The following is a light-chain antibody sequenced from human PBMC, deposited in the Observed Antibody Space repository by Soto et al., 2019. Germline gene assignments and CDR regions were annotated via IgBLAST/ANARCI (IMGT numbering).Light chain of an antibody. Sequence: EIVLTQSPATLSLSPGERATLSCRASQNINSYLAWYQQKPGQAPRLLIYDASNRATGIPARFSGSGSGTDFTLTISGLEPEDFAVYYCQQRSNWWTFGQGTKVEIK. CDR3: QQRSNWWT. CDR1: QNINSY. V-gene: IGKV3-11*01. J-gene: IGKJ1*01. CDR2: DAS.